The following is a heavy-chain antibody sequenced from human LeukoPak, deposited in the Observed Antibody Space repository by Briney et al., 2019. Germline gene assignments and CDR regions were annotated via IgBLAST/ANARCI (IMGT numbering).Heavy chain of an antibody. CDR1: GFTFRRYA. V-gene: IGHV3-23*01. J-gene: IGHJ4*02. Sequence: GGSLRLSCAGSGFTFRRYAMSWVRQAPGKGLEWVSAISGSGGSTYYADSVKGRFTISRDNSKNTLYLQMNSLRAEDTAVYYCARRAGAYSHPYDYWGQGTLVTVSS. CDR3: ARRAGAYSHPYDY. D-gene: IGHD4/OR15-4a*01. CDR2: ISGSGGST.